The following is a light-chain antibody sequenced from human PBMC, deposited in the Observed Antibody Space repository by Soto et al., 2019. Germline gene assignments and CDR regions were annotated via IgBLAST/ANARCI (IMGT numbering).Light chain of an antibody. CDR2: HVS. CDR1: SGDVGAYNF. V-gene: IGLV2-14*03. CDR3: SSYAGSDTFV. J-gene: IGLJ1*01. Sequence: QSVLPQPASVSGSPGQSITISCTGTSGDVGAYNFVSWYQQHPGKAPKLIVYHVSDRPSGFSSRFSGSKSGNSASLTISGLHAEDEADYYCSSYAGSDTFVFGTGTKVTVL.